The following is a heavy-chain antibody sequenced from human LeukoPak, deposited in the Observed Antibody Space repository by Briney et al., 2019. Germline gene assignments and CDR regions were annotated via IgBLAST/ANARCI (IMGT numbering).Heavy chain of an antibody. CDR3: VTPGGRCRLNWCYHFEY. J-gene: IGHJ4*02. CDR2: IRHDGKDY. CDR1: GFSFNTYG. D-gene: IGHD2-8*01. V-gene: IGHV3-30*02. Sequence: GGSLRLSCVASGFSFNTYGMHWVRQAPGKGLEGVAFIRHDGKDYYYADSVKGRFTISRDNDMNTVYLQMNSLRPADTAVYHCVTPGGRCRLNWCYHFEYWAQGTLVTVSA.